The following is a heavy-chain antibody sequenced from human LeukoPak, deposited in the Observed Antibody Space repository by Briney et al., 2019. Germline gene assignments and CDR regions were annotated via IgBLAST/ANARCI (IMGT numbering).Heavy chain of an antibody. V-gene: IGHV1-18*01. CDR1: GYTFTSYG. D-gene: IGHD3-3*01. CDR2: ISAYNGNT. CDR3: ARAEPVTIFGSYYYYGMDV. J-gene: IGHJ6*02. Sequence: GASVKVSCKASGYTFTSYGISWVRQAPGQGLEWMGWISAYNGNTNYAQKLQGRVTMTTDTSTSTAYMELRSLRSDDTAVYYCARAEPVTIFGSYYYYGMDVWGQGTTVTVSS.